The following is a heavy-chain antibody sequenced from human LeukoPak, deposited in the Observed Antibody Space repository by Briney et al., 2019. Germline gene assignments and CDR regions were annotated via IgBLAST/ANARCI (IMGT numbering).Heavy chain of an antibody. J-gene: IGHJ4*02. CDR2: INHSGST. D-gene: IGHD1-26*01. Sequence: SETLSLTCAVYGGSFSGYYWSWIRQPPGKGLEWIGEINHSGSTNYNPSLKSRVTISVDTSKNQVSLRLNSGTGADTAMDYCAKSGGYGLIDYWGQGTLVTVSS. CDR1: GGSFSGYY. V-gene: IGHV4-34*01. CDR3: AKSGGYGLIDY.